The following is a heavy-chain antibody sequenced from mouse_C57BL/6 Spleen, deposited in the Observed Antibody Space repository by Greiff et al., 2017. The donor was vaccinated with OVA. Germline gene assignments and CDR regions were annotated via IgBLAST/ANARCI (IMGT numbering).Heavy chain of an antibody. D-gene: IGHD1-1*01. J-gene: IGHJ4*01. Sequence: QVQLQQSGAELARPGASVKMSCKASGYTFTSYTMHWVKQRPGQGLEWIGYINPSSGYTKYNQKFKDKATLTADKSSSTAYMQLSSLTSEDSAVYYCARYYSTGYYAMDYWGQGTSVTVSS. CDR3: ARYYSTGYYAMDY. CDR1: GYTFTSYT. CDR2: INPSSGYT. V-gene: IGHV1-4*01.